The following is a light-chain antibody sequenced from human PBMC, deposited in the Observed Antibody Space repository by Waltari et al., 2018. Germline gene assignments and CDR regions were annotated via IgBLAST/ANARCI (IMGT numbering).Light chain of an antibody. CDR3: AAWDDSLSGKV. CDR1: SSNIGSNL. V-gene: IGLV1-44*01. Sequence: QTVLTQPPSASGTPGQRVTISCSGSSSNIGSNLVNWYQQLPGTAPKLLVYRNNQRPSGVPDRFSGSKSGMSASLAISGLQSEDEADYYCAAWDDSLSGKVFGGGTKLTVL. J-gene: IGLJ3*02. CDR2: RNN.